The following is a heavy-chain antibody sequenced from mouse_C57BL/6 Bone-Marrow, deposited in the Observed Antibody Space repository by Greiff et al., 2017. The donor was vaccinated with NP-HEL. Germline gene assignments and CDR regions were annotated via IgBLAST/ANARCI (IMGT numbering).Heavy chain of an antibody. D-gene: IGHD1-1*01. CDR3: ASVYYYGSFDY. J-gene: IGHJ2*01. Sequence: DVKLQESGGDLVKPGGSLKLSCAASGFTFSSYGMSWVRQTPDKRLEWVATISSGGSYTYYPDSVKGRFTISRDNAKNTLYLQMSSLKSEDTAMYYCASVYYYGSFDYWGQGTTLTVSS. V-gene: IGHV5-6*02. CDR1: GFTFSSYG. CDR2: ISSGGSYT.